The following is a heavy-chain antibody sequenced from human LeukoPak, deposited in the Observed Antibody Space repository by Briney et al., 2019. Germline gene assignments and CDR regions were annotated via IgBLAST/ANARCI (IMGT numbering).Heavy chain of an antibody. CDR3: AVTGYGSGWYGDY. V-gene: IGHV4-34*01. CDR2: INHSGST. D-gene: IGHD6-19*01. J-gene: IGHJ4*02. Sequence: SETLSLTCAVYGGSFSGYYWSWIRQPPGKGLEWIGEINHSGSTNYNPSLKSRVTISVDTSKNQFSLKLSSVTAADTAVYYCAVTGYGSGWYGDYWGQGTLVTVSS. CDR1: GGSFSGYY.